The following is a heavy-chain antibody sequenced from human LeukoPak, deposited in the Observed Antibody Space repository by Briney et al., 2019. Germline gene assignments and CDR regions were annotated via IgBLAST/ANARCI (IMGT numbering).Heavy chain of an antibody. Sequence: PGGSLRLSCVASGFTFNKYWMHWVRQAPGRGLLWVSRIYSDGSILNYADSVKGRFTISRDNAKNTLYLQMNSLRAEDTAVYYCARRYYASGSPPDYWGEGILVTVSS. J-gene: IGHJ4*02. CDR1: GFTFNKYW. CDR2: IYSDGSIL. D-gene: IGHD3-10*01. V-gene: IGHV3-74*01. CDR3: ARRYYASGSPPDY.